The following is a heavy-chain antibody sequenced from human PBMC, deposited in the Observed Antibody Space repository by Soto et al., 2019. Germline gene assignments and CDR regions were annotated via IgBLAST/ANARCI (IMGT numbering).Heavy chain of an antibody. CDR2: IWNDGTKK. J-gene: IGHJ2*01. V-gene: IGHV3-33*01. CDR3: VRGIPSQYTSDWLYWYFDL. CDR1: GFVYSNYA. D-gene: IGHD6-25*01. Sequence: VQLVESGGGVVQPGRSLRLSCAASGFVYSNYAMHWVRLSPGKGLEWVALIWNDGTKKYYMDSVKGRFIISRDNSLKTLHLQMDSLRAEDAAVSFCVRGIPSQYTSDWLYWYFDLWGRGTQVTVSA.